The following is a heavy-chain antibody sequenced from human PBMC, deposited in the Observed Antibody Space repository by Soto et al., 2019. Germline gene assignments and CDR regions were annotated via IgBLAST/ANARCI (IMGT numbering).Heavy chain of an antibody. V-gene: IGHV4-59*08. D-gene: IGHD4-17*01. Sequence: SETLSLTCTVSGGSISGYYWSWIRQPPGKGLEWIGYMYNTGSTVYNPSFKSRVTISVDTSKNQFSLKLSSVTAADTAVYYCARVTVIEYNWFDPWGQGTLVTVSS. CDR2: MYNTGST. CDR1: GGSISGYY. CDR3: ARVTVIEYNWFDP. J-gene: IGHJ5*02.